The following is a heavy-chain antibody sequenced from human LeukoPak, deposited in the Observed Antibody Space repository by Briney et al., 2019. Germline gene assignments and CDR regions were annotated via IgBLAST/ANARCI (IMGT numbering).Heavy chain of an antibody. Sequence: GGSLRHSCAASGFTFSSYSMSWVRQAPGKGLEWVSYISSSSSIIYYADSVKGRFTISRDNAKNSLYLQMNSLRAEDTAVYYCARGGITIFGEATTPFDYWGQGTLVTVSS. CDR1: GFTFSSYS. D-gene: IGHD3-3*01. V-gene: IGHV3-48*01. J-gene: IGHJ4*02. CDR3: ARGGITIFGEATTPFDY. CDR2: ISSSSSII.